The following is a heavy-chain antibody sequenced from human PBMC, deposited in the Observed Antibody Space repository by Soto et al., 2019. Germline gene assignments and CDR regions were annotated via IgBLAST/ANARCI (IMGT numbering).Heavy chain of an antibody. CDR1: GFTLSNYC. V-gene: IGHV3-33*01. D-gene: IGHD2-8*02. Sequence: SLRLSCAASGFTLSNYCLHWVRQAPGKGLEWVAVLWSDGSSKYFADSVKGRFSISSDSSNNMVYLDMKSLRAEDTAMYYCARDPRPRYCTGGECHRKDVFDMWGPGT. CDR2: LWSDGSSK. CDR3: ARDPRPRYCTGGECHRKDVFDM. J-gene: IGHJ3*02.